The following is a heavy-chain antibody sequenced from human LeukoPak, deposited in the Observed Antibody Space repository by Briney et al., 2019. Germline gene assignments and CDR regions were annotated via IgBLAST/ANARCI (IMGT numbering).Heavy chain of an antibody. CDR2: IYYSGST. D-gene: IGHD2-15*01. CDR1: GGSISNYY. J-gene: IGHJ5*02. V-gene: IGHV4-59*01. Sequence: SETLSLTCTVSGGSISNYYWSWVRQPPGKGLEWIGYIYYSGSTNYSPSLKSRVTISVETSKNQFSLRLSSVTAADTAMYYCARSCSGDSCYYWFDPWGQGTLVTVSS. CDR3: ARSCSGDSCYYWFDP.